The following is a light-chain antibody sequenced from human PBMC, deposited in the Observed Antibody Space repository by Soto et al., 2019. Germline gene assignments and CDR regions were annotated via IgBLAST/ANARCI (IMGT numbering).Light chain of an antibody. CDR1: HDIASF. CDR2: DAS. Sequence: DIQMPQSPSSLSASVGDRVTITCQASHDIASFLNWYQHKPGRAPKLLIYDASILEAGVPTRFIRSGSGTHFTFTISSLQPEGVATYYCQHCDYLPIFGPGTTVDFK. J-gene: IGKJ3*01. V-gene: IGKV1-33*01. CDR3: QHCDYLPI.